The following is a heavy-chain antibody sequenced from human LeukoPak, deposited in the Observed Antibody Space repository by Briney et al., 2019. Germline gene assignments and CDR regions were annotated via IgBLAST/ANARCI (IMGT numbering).Heavy chain of an antibody. V-gene: IGHV3-30-3*01. Sequence: GGSLRLSCAASGFTFSSYAMHWVRQAPGKGLEWVAVISYDGSNKYYADSVKGRFTISRDNSKNTLYLQMNSLRAEDTAVYYCAKDEGPIMITFGGVIVTNWGQGTLVTVSS. CDR2: ISYDGSNK. CDR3: AKDEGPIMITFGGVIVTN. CDR1: GFTFSSYA. J-gene: IGHJ4*02. D-gene: IGHD3-16*02.